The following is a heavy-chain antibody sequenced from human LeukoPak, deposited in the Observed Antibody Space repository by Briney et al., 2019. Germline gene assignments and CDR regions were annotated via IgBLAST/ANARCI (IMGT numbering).Heavy chain of an antibody. CDR3: ARVGTNWYFDL. D-gene: IGHD3-10*01. CDR2: INNDGGSI. Sequence: GGSLRLSCAASGFTFSSYWMHWVRQAPGKGLVWVSHINNDGGSITYADSVKGRFTVSRDNAKNTVFLQMNSLRAEDTAVYYCARVGTNWYFDLWGRGALATVSS. CDR1: GFTFSSYW. J-gene: IGHJ2*01. V-gene: IGHV3-74*01.